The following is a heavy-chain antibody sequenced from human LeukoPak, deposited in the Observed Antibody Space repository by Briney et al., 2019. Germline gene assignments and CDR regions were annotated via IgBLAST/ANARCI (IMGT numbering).Heavy chain of an antibody. CDR2: IYSGGST. J-gene: IGHJ4*02. V-gene: IGHV3-53*01. D-gene: IGHD3-3*01. CDR1: GFTVSSNY. CDR3: AKDQGDYDFWSGYCTGSGNRVPY. Sequence: GGSLRLSCAASGFTVSSNYMSWVRQAPGKGLEWVSVIYSGGSTYYADSVKGRFTISRDNSKNTLYLQMNSLRAEDTAVYYCAKDQGDYDFWSGYCTGSGNRVPYWGRGTLVTVSS.